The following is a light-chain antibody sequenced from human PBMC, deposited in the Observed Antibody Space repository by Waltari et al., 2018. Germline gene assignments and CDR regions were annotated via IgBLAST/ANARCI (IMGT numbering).Light chain of an antibody. Sequence: QSLLTQTPSMSEAPGQTVVISFSGRASNNGFNAVHWYQQVPGMAPKLLIFTKAVPRSGAPGPFSGTKFPASGSLTISGVQPDDESTYYCAVWDSDLNALLFGGGTALTVL. CDR3: AVWDSDLNALL. J-gene: IGLJ2*01. V-gene: IGLV1-44*01. CDR2: TKA. CDR1: ASNNGFNA.